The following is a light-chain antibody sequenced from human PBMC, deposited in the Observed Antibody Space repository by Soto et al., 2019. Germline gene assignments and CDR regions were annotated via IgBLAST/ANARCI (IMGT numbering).Light chain of an antibody. J-gene: IGLJ2*01. Sequence: QSVLTQPASVSGSPGQSITISCTGTSSDVGGYNYVSWYQQHPDKAPKLIIYDVSNRPSGVSNRFSGSKSGNTASLTISGLQAEDEADYYCSSYTSSTTGVVFGGGTKL. CDR2: DVS. V-gene: IGLV2-14*03. CDR1: SSDVGGYNY. CDR3: SSYTSSTTGVV.